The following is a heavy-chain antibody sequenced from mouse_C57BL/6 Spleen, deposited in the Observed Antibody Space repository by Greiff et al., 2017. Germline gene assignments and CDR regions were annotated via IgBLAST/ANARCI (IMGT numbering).Heavy chain of an antibody. J-gene: IGHJ2*01. CDR2: ISSGSSTI. V-gene: IGHV5-17*01. D-gene: IGHD1-1*01. CDR3: ALTVVAGFDY. Sequence: EVKLQESGGGLVKPGGSLKLSCAASGFTFSDYGMHWVRQAPEKGLEWVAYISSGSSTIYYADTVKGRFTISRDNAKNTLFLQMTSLRSEDTAMYYCALTVVAGFDYWGQGTTLTVSS. CDR1: GFTFSDYG.